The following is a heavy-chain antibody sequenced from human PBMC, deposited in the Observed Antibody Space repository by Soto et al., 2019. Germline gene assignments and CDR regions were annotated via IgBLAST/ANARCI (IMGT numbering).Heavy chain of an antibody. J-gene: IGHJ6*02. CDR3: ARHLADSGSGSYGAHGMDV. CDR2: IWYDGSNK. V-gene: IGHV3-33*01. D-gene: IGHD3-10*01. CDR1: GFTFSSYG. Sequence: GGSLRLSCAASGFTFSSYGMHWVRQAPGKGLEWVAVIWYDGSNKYYADSVKGRFTISRDNSKNTLYLQMNSLRAEDTAVYYCARHLADSGSGSYGAHGMDVWGQGTTVTVSS.